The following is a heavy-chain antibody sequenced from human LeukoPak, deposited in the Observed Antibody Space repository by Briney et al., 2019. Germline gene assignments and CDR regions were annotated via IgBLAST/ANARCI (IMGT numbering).Heavy chain of an antibody. D-gene: IGHD6-19*01. J-gene: IGHJ6*03. CDR3: ARVTIAVADLYYYYYMDV. Sequence: GASVKVSCKASGGTFSSYAISWVRQAPGQGLEWMGGIIPIFGTANYAQKFQGRVTITADKSTSTAYMELSSLRSEDTAVYYCARVTIAVADLYYYYYMDVWGKGTTVTVSS. V-gene: IGHV1-69*06. CDR2: IIPIFGTA. CDR1: GGTFSSYA.